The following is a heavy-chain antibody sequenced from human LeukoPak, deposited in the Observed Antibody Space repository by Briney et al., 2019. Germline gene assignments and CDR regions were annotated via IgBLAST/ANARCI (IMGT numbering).Heavy chain of an antibody. J-gene: IGHJ4*02. CDR2: IYYSGST. D-gene: IGHD3-3*01. Sequence: SETLSLTRTVSGGSISSYYWSWIRQPPGKGLEWIGYIYYSGSTNYSPSLKSRVTISVDTSKNQFSLKLSSVTAADTAVYYCARVTLEWLFDYWGQGTLVTVSS. CDR3: ARVTLEWLFDY. CDR1: GGSISSYY. V-gene: IGHV4-59*01.